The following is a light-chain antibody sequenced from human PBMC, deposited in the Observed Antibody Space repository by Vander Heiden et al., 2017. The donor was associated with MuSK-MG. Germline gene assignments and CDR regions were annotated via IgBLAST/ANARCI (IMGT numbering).Light chain of an antibody. Sequence: SYELTQPPSVSVSPGQTASITCSGDKLGDKYACWYQQKPGQSPGRVSYQDSKRPSGIPERFSGSNSGNTATLTISGTQAMDEADYYCQAWDSSTGVFGTGTKVTVL. CDR2: QDS. V-gene: IGLV3-1*01. J-gene: IGLJ1*01. CDR1: KLGDKY. CDR3: QAWDSSTGV.